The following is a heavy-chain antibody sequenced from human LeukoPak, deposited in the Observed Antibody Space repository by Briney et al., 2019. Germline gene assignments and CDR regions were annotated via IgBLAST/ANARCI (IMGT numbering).Heavy chain of an antibody. V-gene: IGHV4-59*01. CDR1: GGSISSYY. CDR2: IYYSGST. D-gene: IGHD5-12*01. Sequence: NSSETLSLTCTVSGGSISSYYWSWLRQPPGKGLEWIGYIYYSGSTNYNPSLKSRVTISVDTSKNQFSLKLSSVTAADTAVYYCARSSGYDSPLGPWGQGTLVTVSS. J-gene: IGHJ5*02. CDR3: ARSSGYDSPLGP.